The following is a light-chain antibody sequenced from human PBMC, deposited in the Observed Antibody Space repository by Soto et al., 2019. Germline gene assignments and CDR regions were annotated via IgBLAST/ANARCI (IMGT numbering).Light chain of an antibody. CDR1: QSISSW. CDR2: KAS. CDR3: QQYNIYWT. J-gene: IGKJ1*01. V-gene: IGKV1-5*03. Sequence: DIQMTQSPSTLSASVGDRVTITCRASQSISSWLAWYQQKPGKAPKLLIYKASSLESGVPSRFSGSGSGKEFTLTISSLQPDAFATYYCQQYNIYWTFGQGTKVEIK.